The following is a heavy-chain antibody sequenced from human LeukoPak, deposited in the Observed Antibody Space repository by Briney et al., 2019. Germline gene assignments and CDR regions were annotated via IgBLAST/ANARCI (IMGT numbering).Heavy chain of an antibody. V-gene: IGHV1-46*01. CDR1: GGTFSSYA. CDR2: IYPRDGST. Sequence: ASVKVSCKASGGTFSSYAISWVRQAPGQGLEWMGMIYPRDGSTSYAQKFQGRVTVTRDTSTSTIHMELSGLRSEDTAVYYCARDQEGFDYWGQGTLVTVSS. J-gene: IGHJ4*02. CDR3: ARDQEGFDY.